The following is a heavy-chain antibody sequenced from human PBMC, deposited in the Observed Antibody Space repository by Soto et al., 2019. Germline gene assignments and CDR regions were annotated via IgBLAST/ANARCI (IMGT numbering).Heavy chain of an antibody. CDR3: ARDRVQYYYYGKDV. Sequence: ASVKVSCKASGGTFSSYAISWVRQAPGQGLEWMGGIIPIFGTANYAQKFQGRVTITADESTSTAYMELSSLRSEDTAVYYCARDRVQYYYYGKDVWGQGTTVTVSS. D-gene: IGHD3-10*01. CDR1: GGTFSSYA. J-gene: IGHJ6*02. CDR2: IIPIFGTA. V-gene: IGHV1-69*13.